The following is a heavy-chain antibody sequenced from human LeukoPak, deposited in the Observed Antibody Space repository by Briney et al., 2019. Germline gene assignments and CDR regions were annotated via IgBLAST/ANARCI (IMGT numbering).Heavy chain of an antibody. D-gene: IGHD1-26*01. V-gene: IGHV1-2*02. J-gene: IGHJ4*02. CDR1: GYTFTGYY. CDR3: ARASRELLTGFDY. Sequence: ASVKVSCKASGYTFTGYYMHWVRQAPGQGLEWMGWINPNGGGTNYAQKFQGRVTMTRDTSISTAYMELSRLRSDDTAVYYCARASRELLTGFDYWGQGTLVTVSS. CDR2: INPNGGGT.